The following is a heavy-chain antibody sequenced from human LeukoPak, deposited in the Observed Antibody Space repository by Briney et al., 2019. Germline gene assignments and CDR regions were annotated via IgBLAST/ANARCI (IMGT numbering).Heavy chain of an antibody. J-gene: IGHJ4*02. CDR1: GGSISRFY. Sequence: KSSETLSLTCTVSGGSISRFYWSWIRQPPGKGLEWIGYVYYSGSTNYNPTLKSRATISVDTSKNQFSLKLSSVTAADTAVYYCTRGGFREIDSWGQGTLVIVSS. CDR2: VYYSGST. D-gene: IGHD3-10*01. V-gene: IGHV4-59*01. CDR3: TRGGFREIDS.